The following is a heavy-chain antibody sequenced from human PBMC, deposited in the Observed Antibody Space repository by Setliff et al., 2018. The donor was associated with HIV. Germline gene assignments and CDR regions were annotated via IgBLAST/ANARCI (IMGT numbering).Heavy chain of an antibody. CDR3: ARGGGGYYYVGAVDI. CDR2: IGTYNGDT. V-gene: IGHV1-18*01. J-gene: IGHJ3*02. D-gene: IGHD3-22*01. Sequence: ASVKVSCKASGYTFTSSGITWVRQAPGQGLEWMGWIGTYNGDTNYAQKFQGRVTMTTDTSTSTAYMELRSLISDDTAVYYCARGGGGYYYVGAVDIWGQGTVVTVSS. CDR1: GYTFTSSG.